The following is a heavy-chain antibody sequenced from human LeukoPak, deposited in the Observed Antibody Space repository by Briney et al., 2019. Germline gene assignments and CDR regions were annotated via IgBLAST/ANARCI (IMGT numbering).Heavy chain of an antibody. V-gene: IGHV4-39*07. CDR2: IYYSGST. CDR3: ARVRGVEMATITGVFDY. CDR1: GGSISSSSYY. D-gene: IGHD5-24*01. Sequence: PSETLSLTCTVSGGSISSSSYYWGWIRQPPGKGLEWIGSIYYSGSTYYNPSLKSRVTISVDTSKNQFSLKLSSVTAADTAVYYCARVRGVEMATITGVFDYWGQGTLVTVSS. J-gene: IGHJ4*02.